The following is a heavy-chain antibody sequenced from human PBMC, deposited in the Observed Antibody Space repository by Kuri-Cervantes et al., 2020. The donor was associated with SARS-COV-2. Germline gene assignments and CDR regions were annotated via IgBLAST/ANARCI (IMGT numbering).Heavy chain of an antibody. Sequence: GESLKISCAASGFTVSSNYMSWVRQAPGKGLEWVSVIYSGGSTYYADSVKGRFTISRDNSKNTLYLQMNSLRSEDTAVYYCASVPEGFDAFDIWGQGTMVTVSS. CDR2: IYSGGST. CDR3: ASVPEGFDAFDI. V-gene: IGHV3-53*05. J-gene: IGHJ3*02. CDR1: GFTVSSNY.